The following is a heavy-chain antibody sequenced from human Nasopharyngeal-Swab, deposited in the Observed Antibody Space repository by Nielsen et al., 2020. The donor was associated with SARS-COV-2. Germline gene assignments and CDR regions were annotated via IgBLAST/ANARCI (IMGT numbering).Heavy chain of an antibody. V-gene: IGHV3-9*01. Sequence: GGSLRLSCAASGFTFDDYAMHWVRQAPGKGLEWDSGISWNSGSIGYADSVKGRFTISRDNAKNSLYLQMNSLRAEDTALYYCAKLTDYYYYMDVWGKGTTVTVSS. CDR1: GFTFDDYA. CDR2: ISWNSGSI. J-gene: IGHJ6*03. D-gene: IGHD3-9*01. CDR3: AKLTDYYYYMDV.